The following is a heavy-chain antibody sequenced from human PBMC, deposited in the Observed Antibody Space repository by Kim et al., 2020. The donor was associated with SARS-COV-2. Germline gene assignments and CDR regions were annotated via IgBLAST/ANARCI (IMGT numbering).Heavy chain of an antibody. CDR3: ARKPTTSSWSYYFEY. CDR2: ISYDGTNK. V-gene: IGHV3-30*04. CDR1: GFSFSIYA. J-gene: IGHJ4*01. Sequence: GGSLRLSCAASGFSFSIYAMFWVRQAPGKGLEWVALISYDGTNKDYADSVKGRFTISRDNSKSTLYLQMNSLRVADTAVYFCARKPTTSSWSYYFEYWG. D-gene: IGHD6-13*01.